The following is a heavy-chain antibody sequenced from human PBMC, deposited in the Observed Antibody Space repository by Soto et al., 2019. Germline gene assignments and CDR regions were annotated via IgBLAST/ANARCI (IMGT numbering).Heavy chain of an antibody. D-gene: IGHD2-2*01. CDR3: AREVGHMDV. Sequence: ASVKVSCKAFGYTFTTYGINWVRQAPGQGLEWMGWVSPYNGDTSYAQKVQGRVTMTTDTSTRTAYLELRSLRSDDTAVYYCAREVGHMDVWGQGTTVTVSS. CDR2: VSPYNGDT. J-gene: IGHJ6*02. CDR1: GYTFTTYG. V-gene: IGHV1-18*04.